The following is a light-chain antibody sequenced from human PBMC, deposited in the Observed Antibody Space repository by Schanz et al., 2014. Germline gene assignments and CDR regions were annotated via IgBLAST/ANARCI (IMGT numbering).Light chain of an antibody. CDR1: QSISSW. Sequence: IQLTQFPSSLSASVGDRVTITCRASQSISSWLAWYQQKPGKAPKLLNYKASSLESGVPSSFSGSGSEPEFTLTISSLQPDDFATYCCQQSNCYPLPFGQGTKLEIK. V-gene: IGKV1-5*03. CDR3: QQSNCYPLP. J-gene: IGKJ2*01. CDR2: KAS.